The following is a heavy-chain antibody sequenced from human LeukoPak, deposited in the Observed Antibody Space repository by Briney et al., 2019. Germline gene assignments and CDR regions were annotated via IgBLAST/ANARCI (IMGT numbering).Heavy chain of an antibody. CDR3: ARGVLRYFDWLFRGAFDI. J-gene: IGHJ3*02. CDR1: GFTFSSYA. CDR2: ISGSGGST. D-gene: IGHD3-9*01. Sequence: GGSLRLSCAASGFTFSSYAMSWVRQAPGKGLEWVSAISGSGGSTYYADSVKGRFTISRDNSKNTLYLQMNSLRAEDTAVYYCARGVLRYFDWLFRGAFDIWGQGTMVTVSS. V-gene: IGHV3-23*01.